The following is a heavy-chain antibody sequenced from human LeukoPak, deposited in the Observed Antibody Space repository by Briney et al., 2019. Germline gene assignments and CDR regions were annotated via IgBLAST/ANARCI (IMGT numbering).Heavy chain of an antibody. CDR3: AREGTAGTNLNWFDP. J-gene: IGHJ5*02. CDR2: ISYSGST. D-gene: IGHD1-1*01. Sequence: SETLSLTCTVSGGSISSYYWSWIRQPPGKGLEWIGYISYSGSTNFNPSLKSRVTISVDTSKNQFSLKLSSVTAADTAVYYCAREGTAGTNLNWFDPWGQGTLVTVSS. CDR1: GGSISSYY. V-gene: IGHV4-59*01.